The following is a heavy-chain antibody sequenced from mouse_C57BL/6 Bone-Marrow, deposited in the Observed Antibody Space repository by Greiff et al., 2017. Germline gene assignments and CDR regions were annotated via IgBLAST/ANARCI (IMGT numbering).Heavy chain of an antibody. D-gene: IGHD2-10*02. Sequence: QVQLQQPGAELVRPGSSVKLSCKASGYTFTSYWMHWVKQRPIQGLEWIGNIDPSDSDTHYNQKFKDKATLTVDKSSSTAYMQLSSLTSEDSAVYYCTVYGKDYWGQGTTLTVSS. CDR3: TVYGKDY. CDR2: IDPSDSDT. CDR1: GYTFTSYW. V-gene: IGHV1-52*01. J-gene: IGHJ2*01.